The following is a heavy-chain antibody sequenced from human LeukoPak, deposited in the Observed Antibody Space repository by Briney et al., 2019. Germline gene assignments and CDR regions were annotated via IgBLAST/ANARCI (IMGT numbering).Heavy chain of an antibody. CDR2: IKQDGSEK. Sequence: GGSLRLSCAASGFTFSSYWMSWVRQAPGKGLEWVANIKQDGSEKYYVDSVKGRFTISRDNSKNTLYLQMISLRAEDTAVYYCAEDLGGFVYCSATSCRSAFDKWGQGTMVTVSS. CDR3: AEDLGGFVYCSATSCRSAFDK. D-gene: IGHD2-2*01. J-gene: IGHJ3*02. CDR1: GFTFSSYW. V-gene: IGHV3-7*05.